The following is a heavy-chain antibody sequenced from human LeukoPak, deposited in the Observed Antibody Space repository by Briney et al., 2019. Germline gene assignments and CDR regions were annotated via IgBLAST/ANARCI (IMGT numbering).Heavy chain of an antibody. Sequence: ASVKVSCKASGYTFTSYGVSWVRQAPGQGPEWIGWISAYNGNTNYAQKFQGRVSLTTDTSTSTAYVELRSLRSDDTAVYYCAREGEYYYDSSGYLYYYYNGMDVWGQGTTITVSS. J-gene: IGHJ6*02. CDR1: GYTFTSYG. D-gene: IGHD3-22*01. CDR3: AREGEYYYDSSGYLYYYYNGMDV. CDR2: ISAYNGNT. V-gene: IGHV1-18*01.